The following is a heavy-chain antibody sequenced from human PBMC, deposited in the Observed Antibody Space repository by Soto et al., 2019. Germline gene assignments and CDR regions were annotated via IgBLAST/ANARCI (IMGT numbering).Heavy chain of an antibody. CDR3: AKDIAAAGSLDY. V-gene: IGHV3-9*01. D-gene: IGHD6-13*01. Sequence: GGSLRLSCAASGFTFDDYAMHWVRQAPGKGLEWVSGISWNSGSIGYADSVKGRFTISRDNAKNSLYLQMNSLRAEDTALYYCAKDIAAAGSLDYWGQGTLVTVSS. J-gene: IGHJ4*02. CDR2: ISWNSGSI. CDR1: GFTFDDYA.